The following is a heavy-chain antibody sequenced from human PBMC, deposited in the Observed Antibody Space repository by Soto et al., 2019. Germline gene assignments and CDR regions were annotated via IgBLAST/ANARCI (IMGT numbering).Heavy chain of an antibody. J-gene: IGHJ6*02. Sequence: ASVKVSCMASGYTFTSYYMHWVRQAPGQGLEWMGIINPIGGSTSYAQKFQGRVTMTRDTSTSTVYMELSSLRSEDTAVYYCARSDSGYYLYYYGMDVWGQGTTVTVSS. CDR2: INPIGGST. V-gene: IGHV1-46*01. CDR3: ARSDSGYYLYYYGMDV. CDR1: GYTFTSYY. D-gene: IGHD3-22*01.